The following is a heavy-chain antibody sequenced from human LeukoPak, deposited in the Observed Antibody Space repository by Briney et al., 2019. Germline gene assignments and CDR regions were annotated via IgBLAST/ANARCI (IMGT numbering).Heavy chain of an antibody. J-gene: IGHJ6*02. CDR1: GFTFTHYA. V-gene: IGHV3-30*18. Sequence: PGGSLRLSCAASGFTFTHYAMHWVRQAPGKGLEWVALISHDGNNKYYADSVKGRFTISRDNSKNTLYLQMNSLRAEDTAVYYCAKNLEYYDYVWGSYRDDYYYYGMDVWGQGTTVTVSS. D-gene: IGHD3-16*02. CDR3: AKNLEYYDYVWGSYRDDYYYYGMDV. CDR2: ISHDGNNK.